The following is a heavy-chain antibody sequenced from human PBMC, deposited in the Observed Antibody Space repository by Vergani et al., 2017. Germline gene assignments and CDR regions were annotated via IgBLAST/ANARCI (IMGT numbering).Heavy chain of an antibody. V-gene: IGHV3-23*01. D-gene: IGHD3-22*01. CDR3: AKEYYYDSSGYYPDGFDI. J-gene: IGHJ3*02. CDR1: GFTFSSYA. CDR2: ISGSGGST. Sequence: EVQLLESGGGLVQPGGSLRLSCAASGFTFSSYAMSWVRQAPGKGLEWVSAISGSGGSTYYADSVKGRFTISRDNSKNTLYLQMNSLRAEDTAVYYCAKEYYYDSSGYYPDGFDIWGQGTMVTVS.